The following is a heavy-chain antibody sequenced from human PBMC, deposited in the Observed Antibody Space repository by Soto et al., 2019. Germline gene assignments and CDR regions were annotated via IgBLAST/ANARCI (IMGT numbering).Heavy chain of an antibody. CDR3: ARAYYYDSSGPDAFDI. V-gene: IGHV1-69*13. Sequence: SVQVSCKASGGTFSSYAISWVRQAPGQGLEWMGGIIPIFGTANYAQKFQGRVTITADESTSTDYMELSSLRSEDTAVYYCARAYYYDSSGPDAFDIWGQGTMVTVSS. CDR2: IIPIFGTA. CDR1: GGTFSSYA. J-gene: IGHJ3*02. D-gene: IGHD3-22*01.